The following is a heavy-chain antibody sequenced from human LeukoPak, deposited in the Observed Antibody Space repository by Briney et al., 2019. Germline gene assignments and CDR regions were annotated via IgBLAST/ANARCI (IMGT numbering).Heavy chain of an antibody. D-gene: IGHD3-22*01. V-gene: IGHV3-74*01. CDR2: VNSDGSTT. J-gene: IGHJ4*02. Sequence: GGSLRLSCAASGSTFSSYWMHWVRQAPGKGLVWVSRVNSDGSTTNYADSVKGRFTISRDNAKNTLYMQMNSLRAEDTAVYYCARARYYDSPDYWGQGTLVTVSS. CDR1: GSTFSSYW. CDR3: ARARYYDSPDY.